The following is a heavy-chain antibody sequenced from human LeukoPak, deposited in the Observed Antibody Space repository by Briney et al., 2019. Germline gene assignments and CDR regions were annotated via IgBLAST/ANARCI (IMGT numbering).Heavy chain of an antibody. D-gene: IGHD3-22*01. J-gene: IGHJ4*02. CDR3: ARGYYYDSSALPDY. CDR2: INPNSTGT. V-gene: IGHV1-2*02. Sequence: ASVKVSCEASGYTFTGYYMHWVRQAPGQGLEWMGWINPNSTGTDYAQKFQGRVTMTRDTSISTVYMELNRLRSDDTAVYYCARGYYYDSSALPDYWGQGTLVTVSS. CDR1: GYTFTGYY.